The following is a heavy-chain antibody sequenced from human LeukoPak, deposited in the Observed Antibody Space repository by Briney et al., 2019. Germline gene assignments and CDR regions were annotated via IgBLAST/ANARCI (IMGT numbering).Heavy chain of an antibody. CDR2: ISYDGSNK. CDR3: AKDRQPLHLLAYYFDY. V-gene: IGHV3-30*18. D-gene: IGHD1-26*01. CDR1: EFTFSSYG. J-gene: IGHJ4*02. Sequence: GGSLRLSCAASEFTFSSYGMHWVRQAPGKGLEWVAVISYDGSNKYYADSVKGRFTISRDNSKNTLYLQMNSLRAEDTAVYYCAKDRQPLHLLAYYFDYWGQGTLVTVSS.